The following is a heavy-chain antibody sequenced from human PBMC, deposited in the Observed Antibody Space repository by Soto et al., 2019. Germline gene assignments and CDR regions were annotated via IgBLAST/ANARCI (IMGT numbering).Heavy chain of an antibody. CDR3: ARGEDAFFYYGLDV. V-gene: IGHV4-59*01. J-gene: IGHJ6*02. CDR1: GGSITSSY. CDR2: IYDTGISGYAPST. Sequence: PSETLSLTCTVSGGSITSSYWSWIRRPPGKGLEWIAYIYDTGISGYAPSTSYNPSLKSRVTMSVDTSKSQFSLKLTSVTAADTAVYYRARGEDAFFYYGLDVWGQGITVTVSS.